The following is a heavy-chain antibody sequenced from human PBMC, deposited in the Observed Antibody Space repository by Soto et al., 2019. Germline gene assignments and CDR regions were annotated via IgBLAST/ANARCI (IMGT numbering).Heavy chain of an antibody. V-gene: IGHV4-34*01. CDR3: ARVPPSVYYDSSGPRDY. Sequence: SETLSLTCAVYGGSFSGYYWSWIRQPPGKGLEWIGEINHSGSTNYNPSLKSRVTISVDTSKNQFSLKLSSVTAADTAVYYCARVPPSVYYDSSGPRDYWGQGTLLTVSS. CDR1: GGSFSGYY. D-gene: IGHD3-22*01. J-gene: IGHJ4*02. CDR2: INHSGST.